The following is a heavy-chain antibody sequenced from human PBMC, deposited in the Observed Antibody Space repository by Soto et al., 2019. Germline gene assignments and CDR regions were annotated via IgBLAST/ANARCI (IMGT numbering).Heavy chain of an antibody. CDR1: GGSISSYY. CDR3: AREGIAARPRYFDY. D-gene: IGHD6-6*01. V-gene: IGHV4-59*01. J-gene: IGHJ4*02. Sequence: ETLSLTCTVSGGSISSYYWSWIRQPPGKGLEWIGYIYYSGSTNYNPSLKSRVTISVDTSKNQFSLKLSSVTAADTAVYYCAREGIAARPRYFDYWGQGTLVTVSS. CDR2: IYYSGST.